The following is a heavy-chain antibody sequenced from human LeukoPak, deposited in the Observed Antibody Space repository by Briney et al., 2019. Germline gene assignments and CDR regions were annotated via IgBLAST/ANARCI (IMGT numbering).Heavy chain of an antibody. Sequence: GGSLRLSCATFGFAFNTYGMHWVRQAPGKGLEWVAFVSLDGGTQNYADSVKGRFTISRDNSKNTVSLEMNSLRAEDTAIYYCAKYPVVSDFWSGSSDWFDPWGQGTLVTVSS. D-gene: IGHD3-3*01. CDR3: AKYPVVSDFWSGSSDWFDP. V-gene: IGHV3-30*02. J-gene: IGHJ5*02. CDR2: VSLDGGTQ. CDR1: GFAFNTYG.